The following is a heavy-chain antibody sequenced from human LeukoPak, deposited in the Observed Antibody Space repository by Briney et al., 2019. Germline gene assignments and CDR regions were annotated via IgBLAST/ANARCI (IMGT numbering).Heavy chain of an antibody. CDR1: GFTFTMYS. D-gene: IGHD4-17*01. Sequence: GGSLRLSCAASGFTFTMYSMNWVRQAPGKGLEWVSYISTSGTTTNYADSVKGRFTISRDNAKNSLYLQMNSLRAEDTAVYHCARDRYGDYALDYWGQGTLVTVSS. V-gene: IGHV3-48*04. CDR2: ISTSGTTT. J-gene: IGHJ4*02. CDR3: ARDRYGDYALDY.